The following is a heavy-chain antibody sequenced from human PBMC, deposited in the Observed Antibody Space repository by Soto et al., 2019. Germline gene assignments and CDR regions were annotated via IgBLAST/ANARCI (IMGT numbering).Heavy chain of an antibody. V-gene: IGHV3-11*01. CDR3: ASGTNGAFFVY. CDR1: GFTFSDYY. CDR2: ISSRSSTI. D-gene: IGHD2-8*01. J-gene: IGHJ4*02. Sequence: QVQLVESGGGLVKPGGSLRLSCAASGFTFSDYYMSWIRQAPGKGLELVSYISSRSSTIFYADSVKGRFTISRDNVKNSLYLQMNSLRAEDTAVYYCASGTNGAFFVYWGQGILVTVSS.